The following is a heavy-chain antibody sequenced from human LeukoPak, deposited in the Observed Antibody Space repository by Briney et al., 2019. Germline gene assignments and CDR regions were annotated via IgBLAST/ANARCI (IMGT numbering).Heavy chain of an antibody. CDR2: ISGSGGST. V-gene: IGHV3-23*01. Sequence: PGGSLRLSCAASGFTFSSYAMSWVRQAPGKGLEWVSAISGSGGSTYYADSVKGRFTISRDNSKNTLYLQMNGLRAEDTAVYYCAKEGRAIQLSHRGYFDYWGQGTLVTVSS. CDR1: GFTFSSYA. D-gene: IGHD5-18*01. J-gene: IGHJ4*02. CDR3: AKEGRAIQLSHRGYFDY.